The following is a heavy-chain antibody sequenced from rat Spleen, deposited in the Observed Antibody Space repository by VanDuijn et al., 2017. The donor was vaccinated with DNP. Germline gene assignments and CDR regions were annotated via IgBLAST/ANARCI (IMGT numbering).Heavy chain of an antibody. Sequence: EVQLVESGGGSVQPGRSLKLSCAASGFTLSDYAMVWVRQAPETGLEWVATISYDGGRTYYRGSVKGRFTISRDNAKSTLYLQMNSLRSEDTATYYCKVGAQYWGQGVMVTVSS. CDR2: ISYDGGRT. V-gene: IGHV5-7*01. CDR3: KVGAQY. J-gene: IGHJ2*01. D-gene: IGHD5-1*01. CDR1: GFTLSDYA.